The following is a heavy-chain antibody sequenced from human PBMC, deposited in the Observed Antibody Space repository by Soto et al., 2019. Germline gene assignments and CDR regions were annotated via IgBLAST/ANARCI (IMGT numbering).Heavy chain of an antibody. CDR2: INAGNSDT. V-gene: IGHV1-3*01. Sequence: ASVKVSCKASGYTFTSYAMHWVRQAPGQRLEWMGWINAGNSDTTYSQKFQGRVTITSDTSASTAYMELTSLTSEDTAVYYCARDFSMVVVVPGYWGQGTLVTGSS. CDR3: ARDFSMVVVVPGY. D-gene: IGHD3-22*01. CDR1: GYTFTSYA. J-gene: IGHJ4*02.